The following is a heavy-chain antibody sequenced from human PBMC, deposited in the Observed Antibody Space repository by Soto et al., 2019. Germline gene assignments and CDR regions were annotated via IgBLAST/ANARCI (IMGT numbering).Heavy chain of an antibody. Sequence: SETLSLTCAVYGGSFSGYYWSWIRQLPGKGLEWIGEINHSGSTNYNPSLKSRVTISVDTSKNQFSLKLSSVTAADTAVYYCRGWELYGMDVWGQGTTVTVSS. CDR3: RGWELYGMDV. J-gene: IGHJ6*02. CDR1: GGSFSGYY. CDR2: INHSGST. V-gene: IGHV4-34*01. D-gene: IGHD1-26*01.